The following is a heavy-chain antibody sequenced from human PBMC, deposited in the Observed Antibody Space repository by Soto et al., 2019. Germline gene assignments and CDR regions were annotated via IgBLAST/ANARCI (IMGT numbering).Heavy chain of an antibody. V-gene: IGHV4-59*08. CDR1: GGSISSYY. D-gene: IGHD4-17*01. Sequence: SETLSLTCTVSGGSISSYYWSWIRQPPGKGLEWIGYIYYSGSTNYNPSLKSRVTMSVDTSKNQFSLKLSSVTAADTAVYYCARGTTVETGSYWGQGTLVTVSS. CDR3: ARGTTVETGSY. J-gene: IGHJ4*02. CDR2: IYYSGST.